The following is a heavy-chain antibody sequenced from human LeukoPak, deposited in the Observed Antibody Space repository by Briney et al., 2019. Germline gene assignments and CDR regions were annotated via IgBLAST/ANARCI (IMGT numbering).Heavy chain of an antibody. D-gene: IGHD3-22*01. CDR2: ISSSSSYI. CDR3: AREVDREGYFDY. J-gene: IGHJ4*02. V-gene: IGHV3-21*01. Sequence: GGSLRLSCAASGFTFSSYSMNWVRQAPGKGLEWVSSISSSSSYIYYADSEKGRFTISRDNAKNSLYLQMNSLRAEDTAVYYCAREVDREGYFDYWGQGTLVTVSS. CDR1: GFTFSSYS.